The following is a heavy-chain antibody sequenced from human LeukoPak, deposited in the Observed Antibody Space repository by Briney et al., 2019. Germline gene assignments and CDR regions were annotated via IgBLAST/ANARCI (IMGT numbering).Heavy chain of an antibody. CDR1: GYTFTSYY. CDR2: INPSGGST. Sequence: ASVKVSCTASGYTFTSYYMHWVRQAPGQGLEWMGIINPSGGSTSYAQKFQGRVTMTRDMSTSTVYMELSSLRSEDTAVYYCAREWGGDTAMDADYYYYYMDVWGKGTTVTVSS. J-gene: IGHJ6*03. CDR3: AREWGGDTAMDADYYYYYMDV. V-gene: IGHV1-46*01. D-gene: IGHD5-18*01.